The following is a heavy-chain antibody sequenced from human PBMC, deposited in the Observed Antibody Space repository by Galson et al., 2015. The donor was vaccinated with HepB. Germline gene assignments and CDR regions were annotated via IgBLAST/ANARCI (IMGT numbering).Heavy chain of an antibody. CDR1: GFTVSSNY. CDR2: IYSGGST. J-gene: IGHJ6*02. Sequence: SLRLSCAASGFTVSSNYMSWVRQAPGKGLEWVSVIYSGGSTYYADSVKGRFTSSRDKSKNTLYLQMNSLRAEDQAVYYCAGAILSLRIAVAGTVYCMDVWGQGTTVTVSS. D-gene: IGHD6-19*01. V-gene: IGHV3-66*01. CDR3: AGAILSLRIAVAGTVYCMDV.